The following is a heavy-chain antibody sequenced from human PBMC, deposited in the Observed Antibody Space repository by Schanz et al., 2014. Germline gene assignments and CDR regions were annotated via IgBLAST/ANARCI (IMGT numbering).Heavy chain of an antibody. CDR1: GFTFSSYA. D-gene: IGHD3-10*01. CDR2: MNESHSTI. V-gene: IGHV3-23*04. Sequence: EVQLVESGGGLVQPGGSLRLSCAASGFTFSSYAMSWVRQAPGKGLEWVSAMNESHSTIYYADSVRGRFTISSDSSKNTLYLQMNSLRAEDTAVYYCAKGRFGELSAFDIWGQGTMXTVSS. CDR3: AKGRFGELSAFDI. J-gene: IGHJ3*02.